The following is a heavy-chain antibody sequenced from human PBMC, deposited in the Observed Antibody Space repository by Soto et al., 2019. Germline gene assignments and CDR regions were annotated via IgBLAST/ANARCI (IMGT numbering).Heavy chain of an antibody. CDR3: ARAIVVVPAAIRKYSNYVDY. V-gene: IGHV4-31*03. D-gene: IGHD2-2*02. Sequence: PSETLSLTCTVSGGSISSGGYYWSWIRQHPGKGLEWIGYIYYSGSTYYNPSLKSRVTISVDTSKNQFSLKLSSVTAADTAVYYCARAIVVVPAAIRKYSNYVDYWGQGTLVTVSS. CDR1: GGSISSGGYY. CDR2: IYYSGST. J-gene: IGHJ4*02.